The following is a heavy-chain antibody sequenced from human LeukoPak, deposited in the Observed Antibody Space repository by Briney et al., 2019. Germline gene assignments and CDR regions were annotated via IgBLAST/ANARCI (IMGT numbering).Heavy chain of an antibody. CDR3: ATGYCSGGTCYSIY. J-gene: IGHJ4*02. D-gene: IGHD2-15*01. CDR1: GFTFSGYA. Sequence: GGSLRLSCAAFGFTFSGYAMNWVRQAPGKGLEWLSVISGSGGDTYYADSVKGRFTISRDKSKNTLFLQMNSLRAEDTAVYYCATGYCSGGTCYSIYWGQGTLVTVSS. V-gene: IGHV3-23*01. CDR2: ISGSGGDT.